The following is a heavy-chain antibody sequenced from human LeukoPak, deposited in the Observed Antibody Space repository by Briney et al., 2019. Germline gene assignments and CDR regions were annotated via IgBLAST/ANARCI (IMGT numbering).Heavy chain of an antibody. D-gene: IGHD2-21*01. CDR3: ARVPRVVIAILGFDY. Sequence: ASVKVSCKASGYTFTSYGISWVRQAPGQGLEWMGWISAYNGNTNYAQKLQGRVTMTTDTSTSTAYMELRSLRSDDTAVYYCARVPRVVIAILGFDYWGQGTLVTVSS. J-gene: IGHJ4*02. CDR1: GYTFTSYG. V-gene: IGHV1-18*01. CDR2: ISAYNGNT.